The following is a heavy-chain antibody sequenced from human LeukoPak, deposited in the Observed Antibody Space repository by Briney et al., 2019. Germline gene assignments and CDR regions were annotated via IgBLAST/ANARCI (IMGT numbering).Heavy chain of an antibody. CDR3: ARVDPDSSSTLEVFDY. CDR1: GGSISSYY. J-gene: IGHJ4*02. D-gene: IGHD6-6*01. V-gene: IGHV4-59*01. CDR2: IYYSGST. Sequence: SETLSLTCTVSGGSISSYYWSWIRQPPGKGLEWIGYIYYSGSTNYNPSLKSRVTISVDTSKNQFSLKLSSVTAADTAVYYCARVDPDSSSTLEVFDYWGQGTLVTVSA.